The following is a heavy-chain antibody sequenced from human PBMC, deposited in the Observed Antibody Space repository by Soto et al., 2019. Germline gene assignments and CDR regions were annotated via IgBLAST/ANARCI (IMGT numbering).Heavy chain of an antibody. D-gene: IGHD2-21*02. Sequence: QVQLMQSGAEVKKPGSSVKVSCKASGGTFRNYAISWVRQAPGQGLEWMGGTIPIFGTANYAQKFQGRVTITADESTRTAYMELSSLRSEDTAVYYCARPTQIKQYCSGDCYSAPLDYWGQGTLVTVSS. CDR1: GGTFRNYA. CDR2: TIPIFGTA. V-gene: IGHV1-69*12. CDR3: ARPTQIKQYCSGDCYSAPLDY. J-gene: IGHJ4*02.